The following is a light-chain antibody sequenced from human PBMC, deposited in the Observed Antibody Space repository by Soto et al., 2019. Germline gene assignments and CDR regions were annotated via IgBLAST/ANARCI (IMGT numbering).Light chain of an antibody. J-gene: IGKJ4*01. Sequence: DLQMTQSPSSLSASVGDRVTITCRASQSISTLLNWYQQKPGKAPKLQIYGASNLESGVPSTFSGSGSGTYFTLTISSLQPEDFATYYCQQCFSTPLLTFGGGTKVEIK. V-gene: IGKV1-39*01. CDR3: QQCFSTPLLT. CDR1: QSISTL. CDR2: GAS.